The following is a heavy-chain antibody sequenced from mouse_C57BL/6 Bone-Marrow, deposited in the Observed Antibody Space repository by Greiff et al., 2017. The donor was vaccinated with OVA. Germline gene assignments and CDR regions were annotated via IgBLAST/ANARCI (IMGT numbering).Heavy chain of an antibody. D-gene: IGHD4-1*02. CDR2: IDPNSGGT. Sequence: VQLQQPGAELVKPGASVKLSCKASGYTFTSYWMHWVKQRPGRGLVWIGRIDPNSGGTKYNEKFKCKATLTVDKPSSTAYMQLSSLTSEDSAVYYCVSTGNVYLFGFWGQGTTLTVSS. J-gene: IGHJ2*01. V-gene: IGHV1-72*01. CDR1: GYTFTSYW. CDR3: VSTGNVYLFGF.